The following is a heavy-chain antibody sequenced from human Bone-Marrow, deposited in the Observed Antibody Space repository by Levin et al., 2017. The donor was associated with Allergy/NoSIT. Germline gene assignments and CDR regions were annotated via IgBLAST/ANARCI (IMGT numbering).Heavy chain of an antibody. J-gene: IGHJ3*01. D-gene: IGHD3-22*01. V-gene: IGHV3-9*01. Sequence: SLKISCAASGFTFDVYSMHWVRQAPGKGLEWVSSISWNSDYIGYAASVKGRLTISRDNAKNVLSLQMNSLRPEDTALYSCAKGGHSSGYWSHALDVWGQGTMVTVSS. CDR3: AKGGHSSGYWSHALDV. CDR1: GFTFDVYS. CDR2: ISWNSDYI.